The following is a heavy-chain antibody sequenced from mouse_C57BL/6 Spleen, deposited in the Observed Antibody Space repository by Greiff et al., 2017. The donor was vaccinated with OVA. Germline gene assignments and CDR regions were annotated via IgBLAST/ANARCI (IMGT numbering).Heavy chain of an antibody. CDR1: GFTFSSYA. J-gene: IGHJ4*01. CDR3: ARGTDGDAMDY. CDR2: ISDGGSYT. Sequence: EVQVVESGGGLVKPGGSLKLSCAASGFTFSSYAMSWVRQTPEKRLEWVATISDGGSYTYYPDNVKGRFTISRDNAKNNLYLQMSHLKSEDTAMYYCARGTDGDAMDYWGQGTSVTVSS. V-gene: IGHV5-4*01.